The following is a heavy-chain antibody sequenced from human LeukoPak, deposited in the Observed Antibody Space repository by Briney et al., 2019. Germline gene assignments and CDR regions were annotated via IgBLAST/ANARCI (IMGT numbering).Heavy chain of an antibody. D-gene: IGHD2-21*02. Sequence: GASVKISCKASGFTFTSFYMHWVRQAPGQGLEWMGWINPNSGGTNYAQKFQGRVTMTRDTSISTAYMELSRLRSDDTAVYYCARVTYCGGDCYSRAFDPWGQGTLVTVSS. V-gene: IGHV1-2*02. CDR3: ARVTYCGGDCYSRAFDP. CDR1: GFTFTSFY. J-gene: IGHJ5*02. CDR2: INPNSGGT.